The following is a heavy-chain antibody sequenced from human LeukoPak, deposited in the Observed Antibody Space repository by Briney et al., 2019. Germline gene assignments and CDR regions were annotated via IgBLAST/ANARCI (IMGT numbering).Heavy chain of an antibody. CDR1: GGYVSGYY. V-gene: IGHV4-59*02. J-gene: IGHJ4*02. CDR3: ARGPHPRGWYGYFDH. D-gene: IGHD6-19*01. Sequence: NSSETLSLTCSVSGGYVSGYYWSWIRQPPGKGLEWIGYIYYIGTTKYNPSLKSRVTISVDTSKNQFSLNMSSVTAADTAVYYCARGPHPRGWYGYFDHWGQGALVTVSS. CDR2: IYYIGTT.